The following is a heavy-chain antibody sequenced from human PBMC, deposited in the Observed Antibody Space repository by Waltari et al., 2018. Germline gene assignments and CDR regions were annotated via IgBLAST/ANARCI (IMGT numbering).Heavy chain of an antibody. D-gene: IGHD3-22*01. V-gene: IGHV4-39*01. CDR1: GGSISSSSYY. Sequence: QLQLQESGPGLVKPSETLSLTCTVSGGSISSSSYYWGWIRQPPGKGLGWIGSNYYSGSTYHNPSLKSRVTISVDTSKNQFSLKLSSVTAADTAVYYCASTVYYDSSGWTYYFDYWGQGTLVTVSS. CDR2: NYYSGST. J-gene: IGHJ4*02. CDR3: ASTVYYDSSGWTYYFDY.